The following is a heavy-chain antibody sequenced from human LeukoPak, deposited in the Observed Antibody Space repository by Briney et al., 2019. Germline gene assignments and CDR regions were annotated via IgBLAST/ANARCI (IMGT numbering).Heavy chain of an antibody. Sequence: PGGSLRLSCAGSGFSISSNGMSWVRQAPGKGLEWVSAINESPPRTYYADSVKGRFTISRDDSKNTLSLQMNSLKAEDTAIYYCAKRQRLVKVYYGMDVWGQGTTVTVSS. CDR1: GFSISSNG. V-gene: IGHV3-23*01. D-gene: IGHD2-8*02. CDR3: AKRQRLVKVYYGMDV. CDR2: INESPPRT. J-gene: IGHJ6*02.